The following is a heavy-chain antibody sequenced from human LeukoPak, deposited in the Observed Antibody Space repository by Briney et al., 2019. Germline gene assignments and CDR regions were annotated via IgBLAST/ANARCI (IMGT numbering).Heavy chain of an antibody. CDR3: ARVTIGDWDGYNPGQSSHYFDY. D-gene: IGHD5-24*01. CDR1: GFTFSSYE. J-gene: IGHJ4*02. Sequence: LGGSLRLSCAASGFTFSSYEMNWVRQAPGKGLEWVSYISSSGSTIYYADSVKGRFTISKDNAKNSLYLQMNSLRAEDTAVYYCARVTIGDWDGYNPGQSSHYFDYWGQGTLVTVSS. CDR2: ISSSGSTI. V-gene: IGHV3-48*03.